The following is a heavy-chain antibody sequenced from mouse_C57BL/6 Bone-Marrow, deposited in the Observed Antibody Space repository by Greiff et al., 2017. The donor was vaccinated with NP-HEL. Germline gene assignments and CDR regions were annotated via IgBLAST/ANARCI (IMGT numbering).Heavy chain of an antibody. J-gene: IGHJ4*01. CDR3: ARYLDY. Sequence: QVQLQQPGAELVKPGASVKLSCKASGYTFTTYWMHWVKQRPGQGLEWIGMIHPNSGSTNYNDNFKSKATLTVDKSSSTAYMQRSSLTSEDSAVYYCARYLDYWGQGTSVTVSS. CDR1: GYTFTTYW. V-gene: IGHV1-64*01. CDR2: IHPNSGST.